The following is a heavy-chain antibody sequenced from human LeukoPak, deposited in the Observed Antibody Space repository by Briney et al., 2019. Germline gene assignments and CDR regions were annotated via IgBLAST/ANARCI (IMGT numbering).Heavy chain of an antibody. D-gene: IGHD2-15*01. CDR2: VESKNGDT. CDR3: ASEAYCSGGRCSVQRVAS. J-gene: IGHJ4*02. CDR1: GYAFTSYC. V-gene: IGHV1-2*02. Sequence: GASGKVSGEASGYAFTSYCICGVRQPPGPGLGGRRWVESKNGDTKYAQKFQSRLTITRDTSIGIAYMELRSLISDDTAVYYCASEAYCSGGRCSVQRVASWGQGTPVTVSS.